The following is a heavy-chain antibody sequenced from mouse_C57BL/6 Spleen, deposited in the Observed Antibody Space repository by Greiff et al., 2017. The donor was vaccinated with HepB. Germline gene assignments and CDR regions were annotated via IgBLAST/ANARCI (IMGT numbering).Heavy chain of an antibody. CDR3: AREGLRRFDY. D-gene: IGHD2-4*01. V-gene: IGHV1-82*01. J-gene: IGHJ2*01. Sequence: VKLQESGPELVKPGASVKISCKASGYAFSSSWMNWVKQRPGKGLEWIGRIYPGDGDTNYNGKFKGKATLTADKSSSTAYMQLSSLTSEDSAVYFCAREGLRRFDYWGQGTTLTVSS. CDR2: IYPGDGDT. CDR1: GYAFSSSW.